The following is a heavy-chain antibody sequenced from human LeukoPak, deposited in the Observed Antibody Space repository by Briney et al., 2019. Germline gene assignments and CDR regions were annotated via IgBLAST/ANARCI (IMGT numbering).Heavy chain of an antibody. CDR2: IYTTGST. Sequence: SGTLSLTCTVSDDSINDYYWSWIRQPAGKGLEWIGRIYTTGSTNYNPSLKSRVTMSIDMSKNQFSLNLSSVTAADTAVYYCARGGEWSYDYWGQGTLVTVSS. D-gene: IGHD3-3*01. CDR1: DDSINDYY. J-gene: IGHJ4*02. V-gene: IGHV4-4*07. CDR3: ARGGEWSYDY.